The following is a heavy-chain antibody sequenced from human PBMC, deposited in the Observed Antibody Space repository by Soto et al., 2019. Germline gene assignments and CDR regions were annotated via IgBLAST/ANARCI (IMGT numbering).Heavy chain of an antibody. Sequence: GSLRLSCAASGFTFSSYAMHWVRQAPGKGLEWVADIKQDGSEKYYVDSVKGRFTISRDNAKNSLYLQMNSLRAEDTAVYYCARGDYYDRRFDYWGQGTLVTVSS. D-gene: IGHD3-22*01. V-gene: IGHV3-7*03. J-gene: IGHJ4*02. CDR3: ARGDYYDRRFDY. CDR2: IKQDGSEK. CDR1: GFTFSSYA.